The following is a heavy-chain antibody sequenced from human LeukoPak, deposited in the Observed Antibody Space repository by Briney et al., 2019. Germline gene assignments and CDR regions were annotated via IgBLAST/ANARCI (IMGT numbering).Heavy chain of an antibody. CDR3: ARDGEYSSSYSDY. V-gene: IGHV3-33*08. D-gene: IGHD6-6*01. CDR2: IWYDGSNK. CDR1: GFTFSSYA. Sequence: GGSLRLSCAASGFTFSSYAMSWVRQAPGKGLEWVAVIWYDGSNKYYADSVKGRFTISRDNSKNTLYLQMNSLRAEDTAVYYCARDGEYSSSYSDYWGQGTLVTVSS. J-gene: IGHJ4*02.